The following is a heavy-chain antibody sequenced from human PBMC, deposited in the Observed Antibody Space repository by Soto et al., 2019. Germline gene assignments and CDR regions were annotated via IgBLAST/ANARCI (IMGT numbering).Heavy chain of an antibody. CDR3: ARIINRRKDDYYDSSGGFDI. J-gene: IGHJ3*02. Sequence: GSGPTLVNPTQTLTLTCTFSGFSLSTSGVGVGWIRQPPGKALEWLALIYWDDDKRYSPSLKSRLTITKDTSKNQVVLTMTNMDPVDTATYYCARIINRRKDDYYDSSGGFDIWGQGTMVTVSS. CDR1: GFSLSTSGVG. CDR2: IYWDDDK. V-gene: IGHV2-5*02. D-gene: IGHD3-22*01.